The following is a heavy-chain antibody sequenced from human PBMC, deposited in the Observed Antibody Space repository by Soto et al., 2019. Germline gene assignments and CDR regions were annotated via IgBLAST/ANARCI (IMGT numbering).Heavy chain of an antibody. CDR3: ARSYSSGWYPHWFDP. CDR2: INSNSSTI. J-gene: IGHJ5*02. Sequence: QPGGSLRLSCAASGFTFSRHWMHWVRQAPGKGLEWVSYINSNSSTIAYADSVKGRFTISRDNAKNSLYLQMNSLRAEDTAVYYCARSYSSGWYPHWFDPWGQGTLVTVS. CDR1: GFTFSRHW. D-gene: IGHD6-19*01. V-gene: IGHV3-48*01.